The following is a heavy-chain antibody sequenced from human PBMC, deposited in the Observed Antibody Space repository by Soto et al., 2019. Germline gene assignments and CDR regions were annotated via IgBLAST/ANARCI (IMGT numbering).Heavy chain of an antibody. CDR2: INSDGTTT. CDR3: TRDGGGRYYGGFDN. D-gene: IGHD1-26*01. J-gene: IGHJ4*02. V-gene: IGHV3-74*01. CDR1: GFNFSTYW. Sequence: EVQLVESGGGLVQPGGCLRLSCATSGFNFSTYWMHWVRQVPGKGVVWVSRINSDGTTTDYADSVKGRFTISRDNARKTLFLQMNSLRAEDAAVYYCTRDGGGRYYGGFDNWGQGTLVTVSS.